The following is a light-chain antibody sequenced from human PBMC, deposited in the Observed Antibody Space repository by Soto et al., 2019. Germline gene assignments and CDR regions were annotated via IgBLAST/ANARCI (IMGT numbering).Light chain of an antibody. CDR3: HQYENWPQK. Sequence: EIVLTQSPGTLSLSPWERATLSCRSSQSVSNNYLAWYQQKPGQAPRLLIYGASNRATGIPDRFSGSGSGTDFTLTISRLEPEDFAVYYCHQYENWPQKFGQGTKVDIK. J-gene: IGKJ1*01. V-gene: IGKV3-20*01. CDR2: GAS. CDR1: QSVSNNY.